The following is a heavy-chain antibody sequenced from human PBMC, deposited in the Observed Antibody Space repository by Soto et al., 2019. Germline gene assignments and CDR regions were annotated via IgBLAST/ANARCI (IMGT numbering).Heavy chain of an antibody. D-gene: IGHD1-26*01. Sequence: PGGSLRLSCAASGFTFSSYGRNWVRQAPGKGLEWVSSISSSSYYIYYADSVKGRFTISRDNVKNSLFLQMNSLRAEDTAVYYCARAGEWEVQNGVTAFDIWGQGSMVTVSS. V-gene: IGHV3-21*01. J-gene: IGHJ3*02. CDR3: ARAGEWEVQNGVTAFDI. CDR1: GFTFSSYG. CDR2: ISSSSYYI.